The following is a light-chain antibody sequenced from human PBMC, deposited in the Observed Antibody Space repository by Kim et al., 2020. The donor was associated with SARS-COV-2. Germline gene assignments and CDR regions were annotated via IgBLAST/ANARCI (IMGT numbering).Light chain of an antibody. CDR2: DAS. CDR1: QSVSSY. CDR3: HHRGS. J-gene: IGKJ4*01. Sequence: ATLSLSLGERATLSCGASQSVSSYLAWYQQKPGQTPRLLIYDASNRATGIPARFSGSGSGTDFTLTISSLEPEDFAVYYCHHRGSFGGGTKVDIK. V-gene: IGKV3-11*01.